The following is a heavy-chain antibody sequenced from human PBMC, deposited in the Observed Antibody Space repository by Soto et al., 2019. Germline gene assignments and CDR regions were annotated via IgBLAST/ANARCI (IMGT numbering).Heavy chain of an antibody. D-gene: IGHD3-3*01. J-gene: IGHJ5*02. CDR1: GGSFIGYY. CDR2: INHSGST. Sequence: SETLSLTCAVYGGSFIGYYCIFIRHPPFKWLEWIVEINHSGSTNYNPSLKSRVTISVDTSKNQFSLKLSSVTAADTAVYYCARGQSRYDFWSGYYCWFDPWGQGTLVTVSS. V-gene: IGHV4-34*01. CDR3: ARGQSRYDFWSGYYCWFDP.